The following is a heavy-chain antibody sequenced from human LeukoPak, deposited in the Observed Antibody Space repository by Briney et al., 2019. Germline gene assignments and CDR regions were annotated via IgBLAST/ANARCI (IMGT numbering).Heavy chain of an antibody. V-gene: IGHV3-23*01. CDR2: ISGRGGST. J-gene: IGHJ6*02. CDR1: GFTFSSYA. Sequence: GASLRLSCVPSGFTFSSYAMSWVRQAPGKGLEWVSVISGRGGSTYYADSVKGRFTISRDNSKNTLYLQMNSLRAEDTAVYYCAKGYYRPPTNYYYYYDMDVRGQGTTVTVSS. CDR3: AKGYYRPPTNYYYYYDMDV. D-gene: IGHD3-10*01.